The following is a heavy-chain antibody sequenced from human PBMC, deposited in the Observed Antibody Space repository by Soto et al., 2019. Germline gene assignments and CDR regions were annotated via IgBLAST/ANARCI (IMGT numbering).Heavy chain of an antibody. Sequence: PSRTLSLTCAISGDGVSSNSAAWDWSRQSPSRGLEWLGRTYYRPKWYNDYAVSVKSRITINPGTSNNQFSLQLNSVTPEDTAVYYCARATRTWFDPWGQGTLVTVSS. V-gene: IGHV6-1*01. J-gene: IGHJ5*02. CDR3: ARATRTWFDP. CDR2: TYYRPKWYN. D-gene: IGHD4-17*01. CDR1: GDGVSSNSAA.